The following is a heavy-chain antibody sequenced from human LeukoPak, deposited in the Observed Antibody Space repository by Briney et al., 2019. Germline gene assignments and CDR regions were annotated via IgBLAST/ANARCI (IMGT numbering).Heavy chain of an antibody. J-gene: IGHJ6*02. V-gene: IGHV1-69*04. CDR2: IIPILGIA. Sequence: ASVKVSCKASGGTFSSYAISWVRRAPGQGLEWMGRIIPILGIANYAQKFQGRVTITADKSTSTAYMELSSLRSEDTAVYYCARDRNDYGDYYYYYGMDVWGQGTTVTVSS. CDR3: ARDRNDYGDYYYYYGMDV. CDR1: GGTFSSYA. D-gene: IGHD4-17*01.